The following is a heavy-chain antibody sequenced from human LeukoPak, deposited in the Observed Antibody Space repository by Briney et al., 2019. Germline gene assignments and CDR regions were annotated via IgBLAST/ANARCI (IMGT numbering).Heavy chain of an antibody. D-gene: IGHD3-10*02. Sequence: GGSLRLSCAASGFTFSSYSMNWVRQAPGKGLEWVSSISSSSGYIYYADSVKGRFAISRDNAKNSLYLQMNSLRAEDTAVYYCAELGITMIGGVWGKGTTVTISS. V-gene: IGHV3-21*01. CDR3: AELGITMIGGV. J-gene: IGHJ6*04. CDR2: ISSSSGYI. CDR1: GFTFSSYS.